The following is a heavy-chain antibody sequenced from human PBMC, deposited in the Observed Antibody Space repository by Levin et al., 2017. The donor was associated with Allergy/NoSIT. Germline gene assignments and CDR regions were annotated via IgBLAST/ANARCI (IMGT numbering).Heavy chain of an antibody. CDR3: AKEGPGNYYSAYFDS. J-gene: IGHJ4*02. CDR2: VSFDGYTK. CDR1: GFSLSSYG. V-gene: IGHV3-30*18. D-gene: IGHD3-10*01. Sequence: GESLKISCPASGFSLSSYGMQWVRQAPGKGLEWVAVVSFDGYTKYYADSVRGRFDISRDNSNNMVYLQMNSLRPEDTAVYYCAKEGPGNYYSAYFDSWGQGTLVTVSS.